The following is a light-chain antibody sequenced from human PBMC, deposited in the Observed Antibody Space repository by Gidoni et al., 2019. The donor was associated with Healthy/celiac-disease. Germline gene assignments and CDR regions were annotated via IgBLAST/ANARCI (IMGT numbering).Light chain of an antibody. CDR2: GAS. Sequence: ESVLTQSPGTLSLSPGARATLSCRASQAVSNSYLAWYVQKPGQAPRLLIYGASNRATGTPDRVSGSGSGTDFTLTISRLEPEDFATYYWQQDGSSSGAFGQGTKVEIK. CDR3: QQDGSSSGA. CDR1: QAVSNSY. V-gene: IGKV3-20*01. J-gene: IGKJ1*01.